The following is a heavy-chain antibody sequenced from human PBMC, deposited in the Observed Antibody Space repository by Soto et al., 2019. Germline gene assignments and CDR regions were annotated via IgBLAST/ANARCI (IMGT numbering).Heavy chain of an antibody. D-gene: IGHD2-15*01. J-gene: IGHJ4*02. CDR3: ARHTPAISISDH. CDR2: IYYSGST. V-gene: IGHV4-39*01. Sequence: QLQLQESGPGLVKPSETLSLTCTVSGGSISSSSYYWRWIRQPPGKGLEWIGSIYYSGSTYYNPSLKSRVTISVDTSKNQFSLKLSSVTAPDTAVYYCARHTPAISISDHWGQGTLVTVSS. CDR1: GGSISSSSYY.